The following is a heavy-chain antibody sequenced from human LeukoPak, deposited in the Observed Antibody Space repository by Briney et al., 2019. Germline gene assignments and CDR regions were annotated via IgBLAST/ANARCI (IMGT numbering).Heavy chain of an antibody. D-gene: IGHD3-10*01. CDR1: GFPFSTYW. Sequence: GGSLRLSCTASGFPFSTYWMSWVRQAPGKGLEWVANINQDGTEKYYVDSVKGRFTISRDYAKNSLYLQMNSLRVEDTAVYYCAKVAKYYYGPETYYFFEQWGQGTPVTASS. V-gene: IGHV3-7*01. CDR3: AKVAKYYYGPETYYFFEQ. J-gene: IGHJ4*02. CDR2: INQDGTEK.